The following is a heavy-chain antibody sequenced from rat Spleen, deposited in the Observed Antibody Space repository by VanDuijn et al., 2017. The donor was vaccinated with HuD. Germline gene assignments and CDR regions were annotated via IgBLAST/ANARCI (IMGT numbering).Heavy chain of an antibody. V-gene: IGHV5-31*01. CDR1: GFTFKNYW. CDR2: IINTGGST. J-gene: IGHJ1*01. D-gene: IGHD4-6*01. CDR3: ARHRNLGYWHFDF. Sequence: EVQLVESGGGLVQPGRSLKLSCVASGFTFKNYWMTWIRQAPGKGLEWVASIINTGGSTYYPDSVKGRFTISRDNAKTTLFLQIDSLRSEDTATYYCARHRNLGYWHFDFWGPGTMVTVSS.